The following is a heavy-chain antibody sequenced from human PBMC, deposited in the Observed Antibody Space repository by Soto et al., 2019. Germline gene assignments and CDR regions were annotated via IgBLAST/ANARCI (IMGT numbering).Heavy chain of an antibody. CDR3: ARGADGTQALDAFDI. D-gene: IGHD6-13*01. Sequence: ASVKVSCKASGYTFTSYGISWVRQAPGQGLEWMGWISAYNGNTNYAQKLQGRVTMTTDTSTSTAYMELRSLRSDDTAVYYCARGADGTQALDAFDIWGQGTMVTVSS. CDR1: GYTFTSYG. V-gene: IGHV1-18*04. J-gene: IGHJ3*02. CDR2: ISAYNGNT.